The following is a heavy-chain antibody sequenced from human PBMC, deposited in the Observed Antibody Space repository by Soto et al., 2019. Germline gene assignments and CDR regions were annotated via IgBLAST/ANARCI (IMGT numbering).Heavy chain of an antibody. D-gene: IGHD3-22*01. CDR3: ARTYRDSSGYCDY. J-gene: IGHJ4*02. CDR1: GGTFSSYA. V-gene: IGHV1-69*06. CDR2: IIPIFGTA. Sequence: VKVSCKASGGTFSSYAISWVRQAPGQGLEWMGGIIPIFGTANYAQKFQGRVTITADKSTSTAYMELSSLRSEDTAVYYCARTYRDSSGYCDYWGQGTLVTVSS.